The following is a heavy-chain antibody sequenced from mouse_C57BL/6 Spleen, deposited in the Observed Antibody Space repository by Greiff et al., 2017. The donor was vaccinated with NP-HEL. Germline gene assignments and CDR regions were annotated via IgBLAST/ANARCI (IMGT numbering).Heavy chain of an antibody. V-gene: IGHV2-5*01. J-gene: IGHJ4*01. CDR3: AKRDSYAMDY. CDR2: IWRGGST. CDR1: GFSLTSYG. D-gene: IGHD3-3*01. Sequence: VQRVESGPGLVQPSQSLSIPCTVSGFSLTSYGVHWVRQSPGKGLEWLGVIWRGGSTDYNAAFMSRLSITKDNSKSQVFFKMNSLQADDTAIYYCAKRDSYAMDYWGQGTSVTVSS.